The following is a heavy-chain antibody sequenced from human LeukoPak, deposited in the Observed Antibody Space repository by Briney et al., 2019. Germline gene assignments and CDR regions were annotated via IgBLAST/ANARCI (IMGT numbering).Heavy chain of an antibody. V-gene: IGHV3-23*01. D-gene: IGHD3-10*01. J-gene: IGHJ4*02. CDR3: AKAFNYGSGYNYKTFDS. CDR2: ITGTDGST. Sequence: QPGGSLRLSCAASGFTFSYYAMSWVRQAPGEGLEWVSGITGTDGSTHYADSVKGRFTISRDNSKSTLYLQMNSLRAEDTALYYCAKAFNYGSGYNYKTFDSWGQGTLVTVSS. CDR1: GFTFSYYA.